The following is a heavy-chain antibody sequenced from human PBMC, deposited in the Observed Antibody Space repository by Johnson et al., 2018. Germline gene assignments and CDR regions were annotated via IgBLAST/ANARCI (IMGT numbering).Heavy chain of an antibody. CDR3: ARARKTDYDFWSGDGGMDV. J-gene: IGHJ6*02. V-gene: IGHV3-33*01. D-gene: IGHD3-3*01. CDR1: GFTFTNYA. CDR2: IWFDGSNK. Sequence: QVQLVQSGGGVVQPGRSLRLSCAASGFTFTNYAMHWVRQAPGKGLEWVTIIWFDGSNKYYADSVKGRFTISRDNSKSTLYRQMNSLRAEETAVYYCARARKTDYDFWSGDGGMDVWGQGTTVTVSS.